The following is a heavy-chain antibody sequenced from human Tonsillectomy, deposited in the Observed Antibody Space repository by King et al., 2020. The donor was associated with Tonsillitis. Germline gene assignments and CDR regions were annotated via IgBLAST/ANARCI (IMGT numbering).Heavy chain of an antibody. CDR3: TTAAYYSSAYYYYYYYGIDV. CDR1: GFTFSDAW. D-gene: IGHD3-22*01. V-gene: IGHV3-15*01. Sequence: VQLVESGGGLVKPGGSLRLSCAASGFTFSDAWMSWVRQTPGKGLEWVGRIKRKTDGGTTDYAAPVKGRFTISRDVSKNTLYLQMNRLNTQDTAVYYGTTAAYYSSAYYYYYYYGIDVGGQGTTVTVS. J-gene: IGHJ6*02. CDR2: IKRKTDGGTT.